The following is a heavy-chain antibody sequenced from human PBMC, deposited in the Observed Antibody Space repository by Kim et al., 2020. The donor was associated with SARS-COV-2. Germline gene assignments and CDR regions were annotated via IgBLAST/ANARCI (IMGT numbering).Heavy chain of an antibody. J-gene: IGHJ4*02. CDR1: GFTFSSYG. CDR2: ISYDGSNK. D-gene: IGHD3-3*01. Sequence: GGSLRLSCAASGFTFSSYGMHWVRQAPGKGLEWVAVISYDGSNKYYADSVKGRFTISRDNSKNTLYLQMNSLRAEDTAVYYCAKDLIGEGITIFGVVIIRPPKFDYWGQGTLVTVSS. CDR3: AKDLIGEGITIFGVVIIRPPKFDY. V-gene: IGHV3-30*18.